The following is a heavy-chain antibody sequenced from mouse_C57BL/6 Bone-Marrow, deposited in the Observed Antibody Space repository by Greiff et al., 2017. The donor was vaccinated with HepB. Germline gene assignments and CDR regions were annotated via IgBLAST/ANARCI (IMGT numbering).Heavy chain of an antibody. Sequence: VQLQQSGAELVRPGASVTLSCKASGYTFTDYEMHWVKQTPVHGLEWIGAIDPETGGTAYNQKFKGKAILTADKSCSTAYMELRSLTSEDSAVYYCKREDDYDKNFACWGQGTLVTVST. J-gene: IGHJ3*01. D-gene: IGHD2-4*01. CDR2: IDPETGGT. CDR3: KREDDYDKNFAC. CDR1: GYTFTDYE. V-gene: IGHV1-15*01.